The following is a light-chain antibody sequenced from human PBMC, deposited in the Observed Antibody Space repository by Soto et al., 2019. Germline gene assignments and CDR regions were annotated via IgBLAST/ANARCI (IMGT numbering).Light chain of an antibody. Sequence: QSALTQPSSASGSPGQSVTISCTGTSSDVGGYNYVSWYQQHPGKAPKLMIYEVSKRPSGVPDRFSGSKSGNTASLTVSGLQAEDEADYYCSSYAGSNNSVFGTGTKLTVL. CDR3: SSYAGSNNSV. CDR2: EVS. CDR1: SSDVGGYNY. V-gene: IGLV2-8*01. J-gene: IGLJ1*01.